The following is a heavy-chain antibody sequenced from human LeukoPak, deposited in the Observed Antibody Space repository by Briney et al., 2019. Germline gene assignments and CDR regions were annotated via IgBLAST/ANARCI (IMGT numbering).Heavy chain of an antibody. V-gene: IGHV4-30-4*07. D-gene: IGHD5-12*01. CDR3: ARGDSGYEPLDY. Sequence: SETLSLTCAVSGGSISSGGYSWSWIRQPPGKGLEWIGYIYYSGSTYYNPSLKSRVTISVDTSKNQFSLKLSSVTAADTAVYYCARGDSGYEPLDYWGQGTLVAVSS. CDR1: GGSISSGGYS. J-gene: IGHJ4*02. CDR2: IYYSGST.